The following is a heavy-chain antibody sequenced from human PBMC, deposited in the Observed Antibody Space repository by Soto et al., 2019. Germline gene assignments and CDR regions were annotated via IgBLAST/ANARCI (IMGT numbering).Heavy chain of an antibody. CDR3: AKGPMVRGVQYYYYYMDV. V-gene: IGHV3-9*01. CDR2: ISWDSGSI. J-gene: IGHJ6*03. Sequence: EVQLVESGGGLVQPGRSLRLSCAASGFTFDDYAMHWARQAPGKGLEWVSGISWDSGSIGHADSVKGRFTISRDNAKNSLYLQMNILRAEDTALDYCAKGPMVRGVQYYYYYMDVWGKGTTVTVS. CDR1: GFTFDDYA. D-gene: IGHD3-10*01.